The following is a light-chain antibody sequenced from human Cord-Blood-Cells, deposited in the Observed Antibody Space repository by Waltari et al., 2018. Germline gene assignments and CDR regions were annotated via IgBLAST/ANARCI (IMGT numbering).Light chain of an antibody. CDR1: QSISSY. CDR3: QQSYSTPYT. V-gene: IGKV1-39*01. J-gene: IGKJ2*01. CDR2: AAT. Sequence: DIQMTQSPSSLSASVGDRVTITCRASQSISSYLNWYQQKPGKAPKLRIYAATSLQRGVPSRFSGSGSGTDFTLSISRLQPEDFATYYGQQSYSTPYTFGHGTKLEIK.